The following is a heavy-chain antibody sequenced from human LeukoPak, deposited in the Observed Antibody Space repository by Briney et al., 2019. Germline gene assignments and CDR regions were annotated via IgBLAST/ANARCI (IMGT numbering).Heavy chain of an antibody. Sequence: PGGSLRLSCAASGFTFSSYSMNWVRQAPGKGLEWVSSISSSSSYIYYADSVKGRFTISRDNAKNSLYLQMNSLRAEDTAVYYCARALWLGQGFFDYWGQGTLVTVSS. J-gene: IGHJ4*02. CDR3: ARALWLGQGFFDY. CDR2: ISSSSSYI. D-gene: IGHD3-10*01. CDR1: GFTFSSYS. V-gene: IGHV3-21*01.